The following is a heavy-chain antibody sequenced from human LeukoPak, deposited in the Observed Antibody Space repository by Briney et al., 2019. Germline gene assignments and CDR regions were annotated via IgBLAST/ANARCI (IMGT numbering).Heavy chain of an antibody. CDR1: GFTFSSYG. CDR2: IWYDGSDE. CDR3: AKGGGDVGSGSLDY. V-gene: IGHV3-30*02. D-gene: IGHD3-10*01. Sequence: GGSLRLSCAASGFTFSSYGMHWVRQAPGKGLEWVAFIWYDGSDEYYADSVKGRFTISRDNSRNTLYLQMNSLTTEDTAVYYCAKGGGDVGSGSLDYWGQGTLVTVSS. J-gene: IGHJ4*02.